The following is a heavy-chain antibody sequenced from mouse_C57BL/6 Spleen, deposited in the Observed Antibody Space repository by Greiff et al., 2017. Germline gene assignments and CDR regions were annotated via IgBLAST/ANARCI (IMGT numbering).Heavy chain of an antibody. Sequence: VQLQESGAELVKPGASVKISCKASGYAFSSYWMNWVKQRPGKGLEWIGQIYPGDGDTNYNGKFKGKATLTADKSSSTAYMQLSSLTSEDSAVYFCARAYYYGDYFDYWGQGTTLTVSS. CDR2: IYPGDGDT. CDR1: GYAFSSYW. CDR3: ARAYYYGDYFDY. D-gene: IGHD1-1*01. J-gene: IGHJ2*01. V-gene: IGHV1-80*01.